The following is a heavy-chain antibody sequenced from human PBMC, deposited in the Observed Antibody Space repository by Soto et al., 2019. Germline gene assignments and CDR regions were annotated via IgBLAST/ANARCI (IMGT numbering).Heavy chain of an antibody. CDR1: GASISAGDYS. D-gene: IGHD3-3*01. CDR2: VYYSGFT. J-gene: IGHJ5*02. Sequence: QVLLQESGPGLVRPSETLSLNCTVSGASISAGDYSWSWVRQPPGKGLEWIGSVYYSGFTYYNRSLHSRLTFAMDTSKNQFSLTLTSVTFADTAVYFCARGVTVFRLFSRFWLDPWGQGTLVTVSS. V-gene: IGHV4-30-4*01. CDR3: ARGVTVFRLFSRFWLDP.